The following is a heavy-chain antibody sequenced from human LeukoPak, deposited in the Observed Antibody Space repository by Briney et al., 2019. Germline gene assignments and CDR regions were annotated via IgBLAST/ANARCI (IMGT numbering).Heavy chain of an antibody. CDR1: GGSISSYY. J-gene: IGHJ4*02. Sequence: KPSETPSLTCTVSGGSISSYYWSWIRQPPGKGLEWIGYIYYSGSTNYNPSLKSRVTISVDTSKNQFSLKLSSVTAADTAVYYCARDRHAPPRFDYWGQGTLVTVSS. CDR3: ARDRHAPPRFDY. V-gene: IGHV4-59*01. CDR2: IYYSGST.